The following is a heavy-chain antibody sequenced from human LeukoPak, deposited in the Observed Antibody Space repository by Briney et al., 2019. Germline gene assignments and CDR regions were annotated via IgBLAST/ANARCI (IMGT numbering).Heavy chain of an antibody. CDR1: GFTFSSYA. J-gene: IGHJ6*03. CDR2: ISYDGSNK. D-gene: IGHD6-6*01. CDR3: ARAKFEQLADYYYYYMDV. Sequence: LGRSLRLSCAASGFTFSSYAMHWVRQAPGKGLEWVAVISYDGSNKYYADSVKGRFTISRDNSKNTLYLQMNSLRAEDTAVYYCARAKFEQLADYYYYYMDVWGKGTTVTVSS. V-gene: IGHV3-30*01.